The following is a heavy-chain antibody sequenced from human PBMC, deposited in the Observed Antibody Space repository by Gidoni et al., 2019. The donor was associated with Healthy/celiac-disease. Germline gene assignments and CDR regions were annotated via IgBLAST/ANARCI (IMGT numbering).Heavy chain of an antibody. D-gene: IGHD6-19*01. V-gene: IGHV4-39*07. CDR1: GGSISSSSYY. J-gene: IGHJ4*02. Sequence: QLQLQESGPGLVKPSETLSLTCTVSGGSISSSSYYWGWIRQPPGKGLEWIGSIYYSGSTYYNPSLKSRVTISVDTSKNQFSLKLSSVTAADTAVYYCAREAGQWLVLDWGQGTLVTVSS. CDR3: AREAGQWLVLD. CDR2: IYYSGST.